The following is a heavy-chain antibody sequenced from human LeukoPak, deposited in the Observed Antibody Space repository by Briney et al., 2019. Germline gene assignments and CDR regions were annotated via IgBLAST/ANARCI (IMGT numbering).Heavy chain of an antibody. CDR2: ISGSGGST. CDR3: AKQEGYCSSTSCYWGYYYYYMDV. D-gene: IGHD2-2*01. CDR1: GFTFSSYA. J-gene: IGHJ6*03. V-gene: IGHV3-23*01. Sequence: GVSLRLSCAASGFTFSSYAMSWVRQAPGKGLEWVSAISGSGGSTYYADPVKGRFTISRDNSKNTLYLQMNSLRAEDTAVYYCAKQEGYCSSTSCYWGYYYYYMDVWGKGTTVTVSS.